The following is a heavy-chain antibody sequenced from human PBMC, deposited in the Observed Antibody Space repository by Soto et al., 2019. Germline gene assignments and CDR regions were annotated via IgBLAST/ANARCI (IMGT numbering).Heavy chain of an antibody. D-gene: IGHD5-18*01. CDR3: ARDRSSGYSYGYGIGFWFDP. V-gene: IGHV1-69*01. Sequence: QVQLVQSGAEVKKPGSSVKVSCKASGGTFSSYAISWVRQAPGQGLEWMGGIIPIFGTANYAQKFQGRVTITADESTSTAYMERSRLRSEDTVVYYCARDRSSGYSYGYGIGFWFDPWGQGTLVTVSS. J-gene: IGHJ5*02. CDR1: GGTFSSYA. CDR2: IIPIFGTA.